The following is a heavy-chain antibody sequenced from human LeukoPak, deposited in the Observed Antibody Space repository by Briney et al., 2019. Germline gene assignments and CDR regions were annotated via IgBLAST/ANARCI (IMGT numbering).Heavy chain of an antibody. D-gene: IGHD6-19*01. V-gene: IGHV4-34*01. Sequence: SETLSLTCAVYGGSFSGYYWSWIRQPPGKGLEWIGEINHSGSTNYNPSLKSRVTISVDTSKNQFSLKLSSVTAADTAVYYRARGARWLVRSPNWFDPWGQGTPVTVSS. CDR1: GGSFSGYY. J-gene: IGHJ5*02. CDR3: ARGARWLVRSPNWFDP. CDR2: INHSGST.